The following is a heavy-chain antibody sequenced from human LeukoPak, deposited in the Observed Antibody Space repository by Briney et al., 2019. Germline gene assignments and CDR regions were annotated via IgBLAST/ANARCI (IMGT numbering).Heavy chain of an antibody. J-gene: IGHJ6*03. CDR2: IYYSGST. D-gene: IGHD3-10*01. Sequence: SETLSLTCTVSGGSISSGDYYWSWIRQPPGKGLEWIGYIYYSGSTYYNPSLKSRVTISVDTSKNQFSLKLSSVTAADTAVYYCARVSGGSGSYYMSYYYYYMDVWGKGTTVTVSS. CDR3: ARVSGGSGSYYMSYYYYYMDV. V-gene: IGHV4-30-4*01. CDR1: GGSISSGDYY.